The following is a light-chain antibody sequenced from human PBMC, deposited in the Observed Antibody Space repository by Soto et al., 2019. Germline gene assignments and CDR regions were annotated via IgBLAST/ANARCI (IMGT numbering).Light chain of an antibody. Sequence: EIVMTQSPATLSVSPGERATLSCRASQSVSSNLAWYQQKPGQAPRLLLYGASTRATGIPARFSGSGSGTEFTLTISSLQSEDFAVYYCQQYNNWSYTFGQGTKLEIK. J-gene: IGKJ2*01. CDR3: QQYNNWSYT. CDR1: QSVSSN. V-gene: IGKV3-15*01. CDR2: GAS.